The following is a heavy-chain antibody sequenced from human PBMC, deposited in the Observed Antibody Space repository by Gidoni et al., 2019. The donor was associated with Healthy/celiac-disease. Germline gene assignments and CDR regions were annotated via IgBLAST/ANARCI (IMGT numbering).Heavy chain of an antibody. V-gene: IGHV4-30-4*01. D-gene: IGHD3-10*01. CDR1: GDSISSGDYY. Sequence: QVQLQESGPGLVKPSQTLSLTCTVSGDSISSGDYYWSWIRQPPGKGLEWIGYIYYRGSTYYNPSLKSRVTISVDTSKNQFSLKLSSVTAADTAVYYCARNMIRGAPYFDYWGQGTLVTVSS. J-gene: IGHJ4*02. CDR2: IYYRGST. CDR3: ARNMIRGAPYFDY.